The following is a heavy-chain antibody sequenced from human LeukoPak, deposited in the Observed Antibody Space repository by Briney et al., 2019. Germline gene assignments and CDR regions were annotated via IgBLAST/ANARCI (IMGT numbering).Heavy chain of an antibody. CDR1: GGSVSSSY. J-gene: IGHJ5*02. D-gene: IGHD6-19*01. Sequence: SETLSLTCAVSGGSVSSSYWSWIRQPAGKGLEWIGYIYYSGSTNYNPSLKSRVTISVDTSKNQFSLKLSSVTAADTAVYYCARLAAVAGTVGWFDPWGQGTLVTVSS. CDR2: IYYSGST. CDR3: ARLAAVAGTVGWFDP. V-gene: IGHV4-59*08.